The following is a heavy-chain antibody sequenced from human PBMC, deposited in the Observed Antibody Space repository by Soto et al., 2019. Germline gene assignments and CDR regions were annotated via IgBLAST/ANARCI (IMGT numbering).Heavy chain of an antibody. Sequence: PGGSLRLSCAASGFTFSSYAMHWVRQAPGKGLEWAAVISYDGSNKYYADSVKGRFTISRDNSKNTLYLQMNSLRAEDTAVYYCARDPEAAAGTTWFDPWGQGTLVTVSS. V-gene: IGHV3-30-3*01. CDR1: GFTFSSYA. D-gene: IGHD6-13*01. CDR3: ARDPEAAAGTTWFDP. CDR2: ISYDGSNK. J-gene: IGHJ5*02.